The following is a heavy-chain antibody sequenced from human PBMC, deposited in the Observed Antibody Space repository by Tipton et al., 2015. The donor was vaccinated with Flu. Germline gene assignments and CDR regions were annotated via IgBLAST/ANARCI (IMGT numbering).Heavy chain of an antibody. V-gene: IGHV4-39*01. D-gene: IGHD2-21*01. CDR2: IYYSGST. CDR1: GGSISSSSYY. CDR3: ATGERLFHFDY. J-gene: IGHJ4*02. Sequence: TLSLTCTVSGGSISSSSYYWGWIRQPPGKGLEWIGSIYYSGSTYYNPSLKSRVTISVDTSKNQFSLKLSSVTAADTAVYYCATGERLFHFDYWGQGTLVTVSS.